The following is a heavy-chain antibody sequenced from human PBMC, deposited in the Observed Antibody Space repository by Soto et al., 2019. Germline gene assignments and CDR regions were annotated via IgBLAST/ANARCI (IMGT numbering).Heavy chain of an antibody. V-gene: IGHV4-59*01. D-gene: IGHD3-3*01. J-gene: IGHJ6*03. CDR2: IYYSGST. Sequence: SETRCLTCTVSGGSISRYYWRGIRQPPRKGLEWIGYIYYSGSTNYNPSLKSRVTISVDTSKNQFSLKLSSVTAADTAVYYCARAALYYDFWSGYWVSFNTKEDYYYYMDVWGKGTTVT. CDR1: GGSISRYY. CDR3: ARAALYYDFWSGYWVSFNTKEDYYYYMDV.